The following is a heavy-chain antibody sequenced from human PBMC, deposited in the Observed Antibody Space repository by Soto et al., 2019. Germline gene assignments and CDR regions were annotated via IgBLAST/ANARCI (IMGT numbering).Heavy chain of an antibody. CDR1: EVTFSTYA. J-gene: IGHJ6*02. Sequence: SVKVSCKASEVTFSTYAIGWVRQAPGQGLEWMGGIIPIFDTTNYAQKFHCRVTITADKSSYTAYMELSSLRFEDAAVYYCARSSRRSGDFYSAFHAWGQGTPVTVSS. D-gene: IGHD2-15*01. CDR3: ARSSRRSGDFYSAFHA. CDR2: IIPIFDTT. V-gene: IGHV1-69*06.